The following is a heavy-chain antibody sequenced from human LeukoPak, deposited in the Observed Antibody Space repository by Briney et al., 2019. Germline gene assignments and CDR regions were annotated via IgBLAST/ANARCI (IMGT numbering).Heavy chain of an antibody. CDR3: AGGGNWNPYNWFDP. V-gene: IGHV1-2*02. CDR2: INPNSGGT. D-gene: IGHD1-1*01. Sequence: ASVKVSCKASGYTFTGYYMHWVRQAPGQGLAWMGWINPNSGGTNYAQKFQGRVTMTRDTSISTAYMELSRLRSDDTAVYYCAGGGNWNPYNWFDPWGQGTLVTVSS. CDR1: GYTFTGYY. J-gene: IGHJ5*02.